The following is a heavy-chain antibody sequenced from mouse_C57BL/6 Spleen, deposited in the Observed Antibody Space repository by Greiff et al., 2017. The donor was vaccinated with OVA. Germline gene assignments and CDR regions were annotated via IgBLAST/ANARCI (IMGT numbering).Heavy chain of an antibody. J-gene: IGHJ2*01. Sequence: EVKLMESGGGLVKPGGSLKLSCAASGFTFSSYAMSWVRQTPEKRLEWVATISDGGSYTYYPDNVKGRFTISRDNAKNNLYLQMSHLKSEDTAMYYCARDGSSYYCDYWGQGTTLTVSS. CDR3: ARDGSSYYCDY. V-gene: IGHV5-4*01. CDR2: ISDGGSYT. CDR1: GFTFSSYA. D-gene: IGHD1-1*01.